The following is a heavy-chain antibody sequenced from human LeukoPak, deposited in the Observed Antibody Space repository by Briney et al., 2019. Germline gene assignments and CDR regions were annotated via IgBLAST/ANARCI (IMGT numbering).Heavy chain of an antibody. CDR2: ISSNGGST. D-gene: IGHD2-2*01. V-gene: IGHV3-64*01. Sequence: GGSLRLSCAASGFTFSSYAMHWVRQAPGKGLEYVSAISSNGGSTYYANSVQGRFTISRDNSKNTLYLQMGSLRAEDMAVYYCARAAAAIQLDYWGQGTLVTVSS. CDR1: GFTFSSYA. J-gene: IGHJ4*02. CDR3: ARAAAAIQLDY.